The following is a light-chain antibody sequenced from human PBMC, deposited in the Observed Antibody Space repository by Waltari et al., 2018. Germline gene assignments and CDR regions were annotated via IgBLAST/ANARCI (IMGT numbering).Light chain of an antibody. Sequence: QLVLTQSPSVSASLGASVKLTCTLSSGHSSNVIAWHQQQPGKGHRYLLNVNNDGSHSKGDDIPDRFSGSSSGAERYLTISSLQSDDEADYYCQTGGHGTWVFGGGTKLTVL. CDR2: VNNDGSH. J-gene: IGLJ3*02. V-gene: IGLV4-69*01. CDR3: QTGGHGTWV. CDR1: SGHSSNV.